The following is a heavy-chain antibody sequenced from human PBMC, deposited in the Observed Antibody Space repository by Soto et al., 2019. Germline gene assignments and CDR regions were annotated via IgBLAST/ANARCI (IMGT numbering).Heavy chain of an antibody. CDR2: LSSGGGTT. D-gene: IGHD3-22*01. CDR3: ARVVQTYYYDSSGYSDGAFDI. V-gene: IGHV3-23*01. J-gene: IGHJ3*02. Sequence: EVQLLESGGGFVQPGGSLRLSCAASGFTFSNYAMSWVRQAPGEGLEWVSTLSSGGGTTYFADSVKGRFTISRDNSKNTLYLQMDSLRAEDTAVYYCARVVQTYYYDSSGYSDGAFDIWGQGTMVTVSS. CDR1: GFTFSNYA.